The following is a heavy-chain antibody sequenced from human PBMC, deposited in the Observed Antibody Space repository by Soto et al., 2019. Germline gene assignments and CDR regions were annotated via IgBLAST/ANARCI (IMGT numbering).Heavy chain of an antibody. CDR2: IYYSGTT. J-gene: IGHJ3*02. V-gene: IGHV4-31*03. CDR3: ARDLLYRAVFEI. Sequence: QVHLQESGPGLVKPSQTLSLTCTVSGGSLTSNGYYWRWIRQRPEKGLEWLGYIYYSGTTPFNPSLKSRLSISMDTSNTPFSLKLTSVTAADTAVYFCARDLLYRAVFEIWGQGTLVTVSA. D-gene: IGHD3-3*01. CDR1: GGSLTSNGYY.